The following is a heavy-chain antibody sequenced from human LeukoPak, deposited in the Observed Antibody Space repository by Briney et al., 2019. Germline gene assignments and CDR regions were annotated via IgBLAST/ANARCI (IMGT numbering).Heavy chain of an antibody. CDR3: AKDGSYDSAFDI. CDR2: IWYDGSNK. J-gene: IGHJ3*02. CDR1: GCTFSSYG. D-gene: IGHD5-12*01. V-gene: IGHV3-33*06. Sequence: GGSLRLSCAASGCTFSSYGMHWVRQAPGKGLEWVAVIWYDGSNKYYADSVKGRFTISRDNSKNTLYLQMNSLRAEETAVYYCAKDGSYDSAFDIWGQGTMVTVSS.